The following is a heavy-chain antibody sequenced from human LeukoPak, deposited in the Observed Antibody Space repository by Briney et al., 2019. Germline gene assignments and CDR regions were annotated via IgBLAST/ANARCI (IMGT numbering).Heavy chain of an antibody. CDR3: ARDKVTY. J-gene: IGHJ4*02. Sequence: GGSLRLSCAASGFTFSNYWMSWVRQAPGKGLEWVAHINMEGSEKYYVDSVKGRFTISRDNAKNSLYLQMNSLRVEDTAVYYCARDKVTYWGQGTLVTVSS. CDR1: GFTFSNYW. CDR2: INMEGSEK. V-gene: IGHV3-7*01.